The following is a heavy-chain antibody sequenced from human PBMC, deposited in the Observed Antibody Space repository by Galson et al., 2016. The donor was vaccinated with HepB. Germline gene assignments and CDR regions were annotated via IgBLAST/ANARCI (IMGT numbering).Heavy chain of an antibody. CDR2: IYYSDTT. J-gene: IGHJ4*02. CDR3: ARARFRPGYSTNWYFFDY. CDR1: GGSIRSSSYN. V-gene: IGHV4-39*07. D-gene: IGHD2-2*01. Sequence: SETLSLTCTVSGGSIRSSSYNWGWIRQPPGKGLEWIGTIYYSDTTYYNPSLKSRVTISVDTSKSQFSLKLSSVTAADTAVYYCARARFRPGYSTNWYFFDYWGQGTLVTVSS.